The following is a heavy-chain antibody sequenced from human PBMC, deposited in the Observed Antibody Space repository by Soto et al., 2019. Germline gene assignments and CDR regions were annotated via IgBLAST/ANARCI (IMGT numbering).Heavy chain of an antibody. CDR3: ARNAIFGVVIGVGDY. J-gene: IGHJ4*02. Sequence: ASVKVSCKASGYTFTSYGISWVRQAPGQGLEWMGWISAYNGNTNYAQKLQGRVTMTTDTSTSTAYMELGSLRSDDTAVYYCARNAIFGVVIGVGDYWGQGTLVTVSS. CDR1: GYTFTSYG. CDR2: ISAYNGNT. D-gene: IGHD3-3*01. V-gene: IGHV1-18*01.